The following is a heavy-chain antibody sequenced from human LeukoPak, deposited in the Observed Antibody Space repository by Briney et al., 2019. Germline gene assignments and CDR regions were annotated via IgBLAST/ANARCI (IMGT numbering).Heavy chain of an antibody. CDR2: MNPNSGNT. D-gene: IGHD3-3*01. J-gene: IGHJ4*02. CDR3: SRRSGAYGPDIDY. Sequence: ASVKVSCKASGYTFTSYDINWVRQATGQGLEWMGWMNPNSGNTGYAQKFQGRVTMTRNTSISTAYMELSSLRSEDTAVYYCSRRSGAYGPDIDYWGQGTLVTVSS. V-gene: IGHV1-8*01. CDR1: GYTFTSYD.